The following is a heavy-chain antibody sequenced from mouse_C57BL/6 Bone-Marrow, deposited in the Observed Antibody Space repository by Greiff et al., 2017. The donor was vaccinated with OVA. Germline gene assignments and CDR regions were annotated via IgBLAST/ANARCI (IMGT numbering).Heavy chain of an antibody. J-gene: IGHJ2*01. CDR1: GYSFTGYY. D-gene: IGHD3-3*01. CDR2: IYPYNGVS. Sequence: VQLKESGPELVKPGASVKISCKASGYSFTGYYMHWVKQSHGNILDWIGYIYPYNGVSSYYKTFKGKATLTVEKSSSTAYMELRSLTSEDAADYYCASGTGFDYWGQGTTLTVSA. V-gene: IGHV1-31*01. CDR3: ASGTGFDY.